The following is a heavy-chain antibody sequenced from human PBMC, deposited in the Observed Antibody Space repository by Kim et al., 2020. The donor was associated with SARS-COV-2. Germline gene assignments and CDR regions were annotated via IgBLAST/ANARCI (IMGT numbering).Heavy chain of an antibody. Sequence: ASVKVSCKASGYTFTSYAMHWVRQAPGQRLEWMGWINAGNGNTKYSQKFQGRVTITRDTSASTAYMELSSLRSEDTAVYYCARGRSGYSSSWYRAYYFDYWGQGTLVTVSS. CDR3: ARGRSGYSSSWYRAYYFDY. J-gene: IGHJ4*02. D-gene: IGHD6-13*01. V-gene: IGHV1-3*01. CDR2: INAGNGNT. CDR1: GYTFTSYA.